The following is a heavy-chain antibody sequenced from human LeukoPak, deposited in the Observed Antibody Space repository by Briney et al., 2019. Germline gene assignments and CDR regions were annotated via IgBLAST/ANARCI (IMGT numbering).Heavy chain of an antibody. D-gene: IGHD3-3*01. CDR1: GGSISSYY. J-gene: IGHJ4*02. V-gene: IGHV4-59*01. Sequence: PSETLSLTCTVSGGSISSYYWSWIRQPPGKGLEWIGYIYYSGSTNYNPSLKSRVTISADTSKNQFSLKLSSVTAADTAVYYCARSKDFWSGYYLDYWGQGTLVTVSS. CDR2: IYYSGST. CDR3: ARSKDFWSGYYLDY.